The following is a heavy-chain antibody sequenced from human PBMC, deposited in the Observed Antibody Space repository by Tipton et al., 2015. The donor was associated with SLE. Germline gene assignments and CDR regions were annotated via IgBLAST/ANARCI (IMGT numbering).Heavy chain of an antibody. J-gene: IGHJ4*02. D-gene: IGHD3-10*01. CDR2: IYAGGST. V-gene: IGHV3-53*01. Sequence: GSLRLSCAASGFTVSSNYMSWVRQAPGKGLEWVSVIYAGGSTYYADSVKGRFTISRDNSKNTLYLQMNSLRAEDTAVYYCARGISARGVIIIYYFDYWGQGTLVTVSS. CDR1: GFTVSSNY. CDR3: ARGISARGVIIIYYFDY.